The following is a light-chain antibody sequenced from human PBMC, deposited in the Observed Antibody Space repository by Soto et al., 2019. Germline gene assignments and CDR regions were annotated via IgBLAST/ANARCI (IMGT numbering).Light chain of an antibody. CDR3: QHYSGYPLT. J-gene: IGKJ4*01. Sequence: DTQMTQSPSTLSGSVGDRVTITCRASRSVSGWLAWYQQKPGKAPKLLIYKASTLESGVPSRFSGSESGTEFTLTITSLQPDDFATYYCQHYSGYPLTFGGGTKVEIK. V-gene: IGKV1-5*03. CDR1: RSVSGW. CDR2: KAS.